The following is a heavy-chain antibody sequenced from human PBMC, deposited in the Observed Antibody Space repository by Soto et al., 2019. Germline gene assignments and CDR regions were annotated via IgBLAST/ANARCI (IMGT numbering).Heavy chain of an antibody. J-gene: IGHJ4*02. CDR1: GFTFSSYS. V-gene: IGHV3-21*01. CDR2: ISSSSSYI. CDR3: AREPGGGGY. Sequence: EVQLVESGGGLVKPGGSLRLSCAASGFTFSSYSMNWVRQAPGKGLEWVSSISSSSSYIYYADSVKGRFTISRDNAKNSQYPQMNSLRAEDTAVYYRAREPGGGGYWGQGALVTVSS. D-gene: IGHD2-21*01.